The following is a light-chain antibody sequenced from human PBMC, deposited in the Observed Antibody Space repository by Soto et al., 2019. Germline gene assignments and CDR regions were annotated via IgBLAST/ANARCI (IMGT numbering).Light chain of an antibody. CDR3: CSYAGSSTYV. CDR2: EVS. CDR1: SSDVGGYNH. J-gene: IGLJ1*01. Sequence: QSALTQPASVSGSPGQSITISCTGTSSDVGGYNHVSWYQQHPGKAPKLMIYEVSNRPSGVSNRFSGSKSGNTASLTISGLQAEDEADYYCCSYAGSSTYVFGTGTKLTVL. V-gene: IGLV2-14*01.